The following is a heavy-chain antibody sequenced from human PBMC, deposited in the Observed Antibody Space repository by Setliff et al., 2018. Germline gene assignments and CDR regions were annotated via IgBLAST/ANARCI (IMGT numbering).Heavy chain of an antibody. Sequence: GESLKISCKGSGYRFTTYWIGWVRQMPGKGLEWMGAIWPGDSDTRYNPSFQGQVTISADKSISTAYLQWSSLKASDTALYYCARDSNYEGAYDYWGQGTLVTVSS. CDR3: ARDSNYEGAYDY. CDR1: GYRFTTYW. CDR2: IWPGDSDT. J-gene: IGHJ4*02. V-gene: IGHV5-51*01. D-gene: IGHD4-4*01.